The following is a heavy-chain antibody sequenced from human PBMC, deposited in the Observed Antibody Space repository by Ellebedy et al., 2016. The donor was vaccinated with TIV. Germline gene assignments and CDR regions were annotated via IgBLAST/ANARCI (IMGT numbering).Heavy chain of an antibody. CDR2: INGAGSST. CDR1: GFTFSNFW. Sequence: GESLKISCAASGFTFSNFWMHWVRQAPGKGLVWVSRINGAGSSTRYADSVKGRFTISRDNAKNTLLLQMNGLRAADTAVYYCARGQQQRDHRPARAHNWGQGNLVTVSS. D-gene: IGHD1-1*01. CDR3: ARGQQQRDHRPARAHN. J-gene: IGHJ4*02. V-gene: IGHV3-74*01.